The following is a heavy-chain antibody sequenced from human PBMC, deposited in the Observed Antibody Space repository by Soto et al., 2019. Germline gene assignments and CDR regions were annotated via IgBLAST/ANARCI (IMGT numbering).Heavy chain of an antibody. Sequence: ASVKVSCKASGYTFTGYYMHWVRQAPGQGLEWMGWINPNSGGTNYAQKFQGRVTITADKSTSTAYMELSSLRSEDMAVYYCARDNRAYYYDSSGPFDYWGQGTLVTVSS. CDR2: INPNSGGT. V-gene: IGHV1-2*02. CDR1: GYTFTGYY. CDR3: ARDNRAYYYDSSGPFDY. D-gene: IGHD3-22*01. J-gene: IGHJ4*02.